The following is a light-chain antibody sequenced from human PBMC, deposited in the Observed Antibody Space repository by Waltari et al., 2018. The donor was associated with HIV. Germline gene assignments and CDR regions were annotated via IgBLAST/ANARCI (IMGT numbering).Light chain of an antibody. CDR1: SIDVGGYNY. CDR3: SSYSSTNTLGV. V-gene: IGLV2-14*01. CDR2: EVT. Sequence: QSALTQPASVSGSPGQSITISCTGASIDVGGYNYVSWYQHHPGKAPKLIIYEVTNRPSGVSNRFSGSKSGNTASLTISGLQPEDEADYYCSSYSSTNTLGVFGGGTILTVL. J-gene: IGLJ3*02.